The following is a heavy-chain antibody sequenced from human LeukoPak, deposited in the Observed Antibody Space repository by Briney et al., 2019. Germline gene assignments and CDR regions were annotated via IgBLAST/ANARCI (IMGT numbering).Heavy chain of an antibody. CDR3: LRQHESTATDPSFDY. Sequence: SETLSLTCTFSRGFHSTPGYYWLWIRQPPGKGLEWIGSLYHSGSTYYKPSLKSRATISVDKSKNQCSLNLRDVTAAETTVQHGLRQHESTATDPSFDYWGLGTLVTVSS. CDR2: LYHSGST. D-gene: IGHD2-21*02. J-gene: IGHJ4*02. V-gene: IGHV4-39*01. CDR1: RGFHSTPGYY.